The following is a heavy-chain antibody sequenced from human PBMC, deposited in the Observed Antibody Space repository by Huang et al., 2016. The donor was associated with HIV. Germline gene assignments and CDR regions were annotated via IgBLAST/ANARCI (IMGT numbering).Heavy chain of an antibody. V-gene: IGHV5-51*01. CDR2: IYPRDSET. CDR3: ARQVDGFRSHFDF. CDR1: GYGFSSYW. J-gene: IGHJ4*02. D-gene: IGHD5-18*01. Sequence: EVLLVQSGAELKEPGASLKISCKASGYGFSSYWIGWVRQKPGKGLEWMGSIYPRDSETKYSPSFDGQVTISADKSTRTAYLQWESLKAPDTAIYFCARQVDGFRSHFDFWGQGTLVSVSS.